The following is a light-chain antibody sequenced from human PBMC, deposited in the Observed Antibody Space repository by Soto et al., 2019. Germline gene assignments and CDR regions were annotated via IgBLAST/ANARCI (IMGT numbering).Light chain of an antibody. CDR3: NSYAGSNIYV. J-gene: IGLJ1*01. CDR2: EVN. Sequence: QSALTQPPSASGSPGQSVTISCTGTSSDVGGYNFVSSYQHHPGKAPKLIIYEVNKRPSGVPNRFSGSKSGNTASLTVSGLQAEDEADYYCNSYAGSNIYVFGTGTKLTVL. V-gene: IGLV2-8*01. CDR1: SSDVGGYNF.